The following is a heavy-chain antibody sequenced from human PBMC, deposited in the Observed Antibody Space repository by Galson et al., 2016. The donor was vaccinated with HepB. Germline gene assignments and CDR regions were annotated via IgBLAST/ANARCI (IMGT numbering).Heavy chain of an antibody. CDR1: GFTFSTST. Sequence: SLRLSCAASGFTFSTSTLHWVRQAPGKGLEWVAVISYDGRNLYCGSSVRGRYTISRDNSNNTLFLQMNSLTTDDTAVYYCAKDEGAYGDYVRGWLDSWGQGILLTVSS. D-gene: IGHD4-17*01. CDR2: ISYDGRNL. J-gene: IGHJ4*02. V-gene: IGHV3-30*04. CDR3: AKDEGAYGDYVRGWLDS.